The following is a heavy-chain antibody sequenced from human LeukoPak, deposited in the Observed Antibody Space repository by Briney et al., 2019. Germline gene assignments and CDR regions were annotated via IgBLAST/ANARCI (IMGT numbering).Heavy chain of an antibody. J-gene: IGHJ6*02. Sequence: GASVKVSCKASGYTFTSYGISWVRQAPGQGLEWMGWISAYNGNTNYAQKLQGRVTMTTDTSTSTAYMELRSLRSDDTAVYYCARVRTNSWPYYYYYGMDVWGQGTTVTVSS. V-gene: IGHV1-18*01. CDR2: ISAYNGNT. D-gene: IGHD6-13*01. CDR1: GYTFTSYG. CDR3: ARVRTNSWPYYYYYGMDV.